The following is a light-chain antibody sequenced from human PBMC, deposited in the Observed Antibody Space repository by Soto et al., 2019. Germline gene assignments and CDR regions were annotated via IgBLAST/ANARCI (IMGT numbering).Light chain of an antibody. J-gene: IGKJ5*01. CDR1: QSVSSY. V-gene: IGKV3-11*01. Sequence: EIVLTQSPATLSLSPGERATLYCRVSQSVSSYLAWHQQKRGQAPRLLIYDASNRATGIPARFSGSGSGTDFTLTISSLEPEDFAVYYCQQHNSWPLTFGQGTRLEIK. CDR3: QQHNSWPLT. CDR2: DAS.